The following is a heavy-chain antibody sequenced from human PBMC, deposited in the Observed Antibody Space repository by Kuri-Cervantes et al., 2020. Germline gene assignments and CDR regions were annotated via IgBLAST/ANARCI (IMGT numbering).Heavy chain of an antibody. CDR2: IIPIFGTA. CDR1: GRTFSSYA. Sequence: FSEKVSCKSLGRTFSSYAISWVRQAPGQGLEWMGGIIPIFGTANYAQKFQGRVTITADESTSTAYMELSSLRFEDTAVYYCARDLMVRGVIVDYYYYGMDVWGQGTTVTVSS. J-gene: IGHJ6*02. CDR3: ARDLMVRGVIVDYYYYGMDV. D-gene: IGHD3-10*01. V-gene: IGHV1-69*13.